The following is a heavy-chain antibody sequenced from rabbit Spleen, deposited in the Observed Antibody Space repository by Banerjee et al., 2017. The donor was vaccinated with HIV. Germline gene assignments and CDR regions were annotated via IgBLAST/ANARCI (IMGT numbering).Heavy chain of an antibody. J-gene: IGHJ4*01. CDR3: ARRDHDYGHADL. Sequence: QSLEESGGGLVQPEGSLTLTCTASGVSFSSNYYMCWVRQAPGKGLEWIACIDSGGSDFTYFASWAKGRFTISKTSSTTVTLQMTSLTGADTATYFCARRDHDYGHADLWGPGTLVTVS. CDR2: IDSGGSDFT. V-gene: IGHV1S40*01. CDR1: GVSFSSNYY. D-gene: IGHD6-1*01.